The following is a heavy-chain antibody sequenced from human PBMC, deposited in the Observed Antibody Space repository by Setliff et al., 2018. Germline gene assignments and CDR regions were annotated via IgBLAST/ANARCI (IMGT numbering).Heavy chain of an antibody. Sequence: SETLSLTGAVGGYSIRRGFSWVWIRQSPGKGLEWIGRILFSGDTYYNPSLNSRVTISADTSKNQFSLNLSSLPAADTAVYYCARDNRARHYMDVWGKGTTVTVSS. D-gene: IGHD3-10*01. CDR1: GYSIRRGFS. J-gene: IGHJ6*03. CDR3: ARDNRARHYMDV. V-gene: IGHV4-38-2*02. CDR2: ILFSGDT.